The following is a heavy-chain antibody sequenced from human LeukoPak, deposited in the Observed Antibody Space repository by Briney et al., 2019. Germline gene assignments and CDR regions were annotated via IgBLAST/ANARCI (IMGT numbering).Heavy chain of an antibody. Sequence: GESLKISCKGSGHSFTNYWSDWVCQMPGKGLEWMGIIYPADSDTRYSPSFQGQVTISADKSISTAYLQWSSLKASDTAMYYCVRLSGSGSNAYDIWGQGTMVTVSS. CDR3: VRLSGSGSNAYDI. CDR1: GHSFTNYW. CDR2: IYPADSDT. J-gene: IGHJ3*02. D-gene: IGHD6-19*01. V-gene: IGHV5-51*01.